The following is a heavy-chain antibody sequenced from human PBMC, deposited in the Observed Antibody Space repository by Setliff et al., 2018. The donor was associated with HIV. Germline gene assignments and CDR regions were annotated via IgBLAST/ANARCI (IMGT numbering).Heavy chain of an antibody. CDR1: GFAFGDFP. J-gene: IGHJ4*02. D-gene: IGHD6-19*01. Sequence: LRLSCTASGFAFGDFPMSWVRQAPGKGLGWVGFIRSQDYGESTEYAASVKGRCAISRDNSKRNAYPQMNSVKTEDTGVYYCTSQGGYTSGWYAVDYWGQGTLVTVSS. CDR2: IRSQDYGEST. CDR3: TSQGGYTSGWYAVDY. V-gene: IGHV3-49*04.